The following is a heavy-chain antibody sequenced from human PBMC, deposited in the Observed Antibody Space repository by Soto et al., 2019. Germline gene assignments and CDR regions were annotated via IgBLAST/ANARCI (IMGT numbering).Heavy chain of an antibody. CDR1: GFTFSSYA. CDR3: AKFTHPGPYSSGYYFPTAIDY. D-gene: IGHD3-22*01. J-gene: IGHJ4*02. Sequence: TGGSLRLSCAASGFTFSSYAMSWGLQAPWKGLEWVSAISGSGGSTYYADSVKGRFTISRDNSKNTLYLQMNSLRAEDTAVYYCAKFTHPGPYSSGYYFPTAIDYWGQGTLVTVSS. V-gene: IGHV3-23*01. CDR2: ISGSGGST.